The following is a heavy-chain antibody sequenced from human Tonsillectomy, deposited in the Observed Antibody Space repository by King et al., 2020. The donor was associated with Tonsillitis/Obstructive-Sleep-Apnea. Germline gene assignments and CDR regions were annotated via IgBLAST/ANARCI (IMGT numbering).Heavy chain of an antibody. CDR3: ARAYYDFWSGYVNAFNI. CDR2: IYPGDSET. V-gene: IGHV5-51*01. D-gene: IGHD3-3*01. Sequence: VQLVESGAEVKKPGESLKISCKGSGYSFTNYWIGWVRQMPGKGMEWMGIIYPGDSETRYSPSFEGQVTISADKSISTAYLQWGRLKASDTAMYYCARAYYDFWSGYVNAFNIWGQGTMVTVSS. CDR1: GYSFTNYW. J-gene: IGHJ3*02.